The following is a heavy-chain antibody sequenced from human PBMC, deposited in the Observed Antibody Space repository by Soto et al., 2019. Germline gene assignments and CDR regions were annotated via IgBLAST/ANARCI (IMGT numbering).Heavy chain of an antibody. V-gene: IGHV1-8*01. CDR2: MNPHSGDT. J-gene: IGHJ4*02. Sequence: QVQLVQSGAEVKKPGASVKVSCKASGYTFVNYEINWVRQATGQGLEWLGWMNPHSGDTFYAQNFQGRVTMTRNTSITTAYMELNSLKSEDTAGYYCARQQAMDYWGQGTLVTVSS. CDR1: GYTFVNYE. CDR3: ARQQAMDY.